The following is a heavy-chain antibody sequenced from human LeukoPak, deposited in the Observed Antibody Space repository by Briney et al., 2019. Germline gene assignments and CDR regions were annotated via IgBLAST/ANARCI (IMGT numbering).Heavy chain of an antibody. CDR2: INPNSGGT. D-gene: IGHD3-3*01. Sequence: SVKVSCKASGYTFTCYYMHWVRQAPGQGLEWMGRINPNSGGTNYAQKFQGRVTMTRDTSISTAYMELSRLRSDDTAVYYCARASLITIFGVVRRAFDIWGQGTMVTVSS. CDR1: GYTFTCYY. J-gene: IGHJ3*02. V-gene: IGHV1-2*06. CDR3: ARASLITIFGVVRRAFDI.